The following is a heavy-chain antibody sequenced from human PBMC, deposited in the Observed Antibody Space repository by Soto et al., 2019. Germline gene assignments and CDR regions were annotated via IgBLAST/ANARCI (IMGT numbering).Heavy chain of an antibody. CDR1: GRSITSYY. J-gene: IGHJ5*02. Sequence: SDTLYLTCTVSGRSITSYYWSWIRQPPGKGLEWIGYIYYSGSTNYNPSLKSRVTISVDTSKNQFSLKLSSVTAADAAVYYCARLGAYYQSLDPWGPGTLVTVS. D-gene: IGHD2-21*01. V-gene: IGHV4-59*08. CDR3: ARLGAYYQSLDP. CDR2: IYYSGST.